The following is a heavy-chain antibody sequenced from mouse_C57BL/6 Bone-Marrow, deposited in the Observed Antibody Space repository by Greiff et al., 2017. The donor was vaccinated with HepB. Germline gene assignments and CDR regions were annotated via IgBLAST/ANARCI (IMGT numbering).Heavy chain of an antibody. Sequence: VQLQQSGPELVKPGASVKIPCKASGYTFTDYNMDWVKQSHGKSLEWIGDINPNNGGTIYNQKFKGKATLTVDKSSSTAYMELRSLTSEDTAVYYCARLGLVYFDYRGQGTTLTVSS. CDR1: GYTFTDYN. V-gene: IGHV1-18*01. CDR3: ARLGLVYFDY. D-gene: IGHD4-1*01. J-gene: IGHJ2*01. CDR2: INPNNGGT.